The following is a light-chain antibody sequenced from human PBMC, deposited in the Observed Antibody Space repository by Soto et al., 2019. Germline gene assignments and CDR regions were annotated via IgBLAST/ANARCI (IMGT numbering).Light chain of an antibody. CDR1: TSDIGGSDY. J-gene: IGLJ3*02. CDR2: AVS. V-gene: IGLV2-14*01. CDR3: SVYTSRFFV. Sequence: QSVLTQPVSVSGSPGQSITISCTGATSDIGGSDYVSWYQQHPGKVPKLMIYAVSNRPSGVSNRFSGSKSGITASLTISGLQADDEADYYCSVYTSRFFVFGGGTKVTVL.